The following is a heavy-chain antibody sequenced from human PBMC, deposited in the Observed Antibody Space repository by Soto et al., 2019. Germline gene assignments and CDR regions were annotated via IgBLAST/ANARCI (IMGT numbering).Heavy chain of an antibody. D-gene: IGHD6-25*01. CDR1: GFPFSDRA. J-gene: IGHJ5*02. CDR2: ISGSGSIT. V-gene: IGHV3-23*01. CDR3: AELATYCSDADSHA. Sequence: EVQLLESGGGVVQPGGSLRLSCAASGFPFSDRAMSWVRQAPGKGLEWVSAISGSGSITYYADSVKGRFTISRDTSKHPLNLQITSLRADDTAVYYIAELATYCSDADSHAWGQGTMVTVSS.